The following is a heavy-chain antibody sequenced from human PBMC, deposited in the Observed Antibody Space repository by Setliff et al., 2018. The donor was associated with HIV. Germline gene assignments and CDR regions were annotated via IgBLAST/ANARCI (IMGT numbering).Heavy chain of an antibody. V-gene: IGHV4-38-2*02. D-gene: IGHD4-4*01. CDR2: IYHSGST. J-gene: IGHJ4*02. CDR3: AAFFVTPMTTQDF. CDR1: GYSISSGYY. Sequence: PSETLSLTCTVSGYSISSGYYWGWIRQPPGKGLEWIGSIYHSGSTYYNPSLKSRVTISVDTSRNQFSLKLSSVTAADTAVYYCAAFFVTPMTTQDFWGQGTLVTV.